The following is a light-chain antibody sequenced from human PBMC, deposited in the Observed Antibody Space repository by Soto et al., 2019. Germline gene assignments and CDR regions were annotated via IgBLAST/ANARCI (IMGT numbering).Light chain of an antibody. V-gene: IGKV3-11*01. Sequence: GLKQSPATVSVSAEERATLSWRASQSVSSYLAWYKQKPGQAPRLLSYDASNRATGIPARFSGSGSGTEFTLTITSLKPDDFETYYCQQSYSTPQTFGQGTKVDIK. CDR1: QSVSSY. J-gene: IGKJ1*01. CDR3: QQSYSTPQT. CDR2: DAS.